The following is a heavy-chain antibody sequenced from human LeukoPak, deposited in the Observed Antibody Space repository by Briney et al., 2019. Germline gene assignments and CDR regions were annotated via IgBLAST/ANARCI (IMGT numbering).Heavy chain of an antibody. CDR1: GFTVSSNY. J-gene: IGHJ4*02. V-gene: IGHV3-53*05. CDR2: IYTVGNT. Sequence: GGSLRLSCAASGFTVSSNYMSWVRQAPGRGLEWVSVIYTVGNTYYAESVKGRFTISRDNSKNTLYLQMSSLRAEDTAVYYCAKVPRYCSGGSCHGGYFDYWGQGTLVTVSS. D-gene: IGHD2-15*01. CDR3: AKVPRYCSGGSCHGGYFDY.